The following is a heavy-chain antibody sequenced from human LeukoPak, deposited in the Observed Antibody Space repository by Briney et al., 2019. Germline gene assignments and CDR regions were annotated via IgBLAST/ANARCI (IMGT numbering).Heavy chain of an antibody. V-gene: IGHV5-51*01. CDR2: IYPGDSGT. Sequence: GASLKISCNCSGYIFTSYWIGWVLQMPAKGLEWMGIIYPGDSGTSYSPSFPRQVTISVDKSISNASLQWSSLKASDTAMYYCAMSSGWSKQARRWGQGTLVTVSS. CDR3: AMSSGWSKQARR. J-gene: IGHJ4*02. CDR1: GYIFTSYW. D-gene: IGHD6-19*01.